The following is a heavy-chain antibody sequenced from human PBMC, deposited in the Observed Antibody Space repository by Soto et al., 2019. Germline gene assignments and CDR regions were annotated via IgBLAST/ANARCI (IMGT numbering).Heavy chain of an antibody. J-gene: IGHJ3*02. V-gene: IGHV1-18*01. Sequence: QVQLVQSGAEVRKPGASVKVSCKASGYTFTSYGISWVRQAPGQGLEWMGWISAYNGNTNYAQKLQGRVTMTTDTSTSTAYMELRSLRSDDTAVYYGARDQLFYLGWLVGADAFDIWGQGTMVTVSS. CDR1: GYTFTSYG. CDR2: ISAYNGNT. CDR3: ARDQLFYLGWLVGADAFDI. D-gene: IGHD6-19*01.